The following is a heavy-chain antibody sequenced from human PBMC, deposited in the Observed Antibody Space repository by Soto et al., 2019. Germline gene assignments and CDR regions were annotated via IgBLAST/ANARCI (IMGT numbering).Heavy chain of an antibody. CDR3: ARDETLVPAAIYFDY. V-gene: IGHV4-4*07. D-gene: IGHD2-2*02. Sequence: SETLSLTCTVSGGSISSYYWGWIRQPAGKGLEWIGRIYTSGSTNYNPSLKSRVTMSVDTSKNQFSLKLSSVTAADTAVYYCARDETLVPAAIYFDYWGQGTLVTVSS. CDR2: IYTSGST. J-gene: IGHJ4*02. CDR1: GGSISSYY.